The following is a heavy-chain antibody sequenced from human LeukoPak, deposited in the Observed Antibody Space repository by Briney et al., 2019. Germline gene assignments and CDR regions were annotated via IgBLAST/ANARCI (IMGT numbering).Heavy chain of an antibody. CDR3: ARGPYDFWSGYLPWFDP. CDR1: VGSFSGYY. D-gene: IGHD3-3*01. Sequence: SETLSLTCAVYVGSFSGYYWSWIRQPPGKGLEWSGEINHSGSTNYNPSLKSRVTISVDTSKNQFSLKLSSVTAADTAVYYCARGPYDFWSGYLPWFDPWGQGTLVTVSS. CDR2: INHSGST. V-gene: IGHV4-34*01. J-gene: IGHJ5*02.